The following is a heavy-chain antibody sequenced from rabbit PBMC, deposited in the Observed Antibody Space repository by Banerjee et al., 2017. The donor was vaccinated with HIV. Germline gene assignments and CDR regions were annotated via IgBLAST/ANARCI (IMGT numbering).Heavy chain of an antibody. CDR2: IDPVLGST. D-gene: IGHD4-1*01. J-gene: IGHJ4*01. CDR3: ARDLAGVIGWNFGL. V-gene: IGHV1S45*01. Sequence: QEQLEESGGDLVKPGASLTLTCTASGFTISGSYWICWVRQAPGKGLEWIGYIDPVLGSTYYASWVNGRFTISSHNAQNTLYLQLNSLTAADSATYFCARDLAGVIGWNFGLWGPGTLVTVS. CDR1: GFTISGSYW.